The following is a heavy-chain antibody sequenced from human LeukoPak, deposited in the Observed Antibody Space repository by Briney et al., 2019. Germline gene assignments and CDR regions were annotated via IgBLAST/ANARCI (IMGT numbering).Heavy chain of an antibody. CDR2: IYPGDSDT. Sequence: KDEESLKISCKGSGYRFTDYWIGWVRQMPGKGLEWMGIIYPGDSDTRYSPSFQGQVTISADNSINTAHLQWSSLKASDTAMYYCARGAAGTTPDYYYFGLDVWGQGTTVKVSS. D-gene: IGHD1-7*01. CDR3: ARGAAGTTPDYYYFGLDV. V-gene: IGHV5-51*01. J-gene: IGHJ6*02. CDR1: GYRFTDYW.